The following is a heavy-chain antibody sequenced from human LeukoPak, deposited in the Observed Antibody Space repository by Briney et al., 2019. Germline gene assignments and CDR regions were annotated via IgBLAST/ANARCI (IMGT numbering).Heavy chain of an antibody. J-gene: IGHJ5*02. CDR3: ARGLRYFDWSQNWFDP. CDR1: GFTFSSYA. CDR2: IWYDGRSK. V-gene: IGHV3-33*08. Sequence: GRSLRLSCAASGFTFSSYAMHWVRQAPGKGLEWVAVIWYDGRSKYYADSVKGRFTISRDNSKNTLHMEMNSLRAEDTAVYYCARGLRYFDWSQNWFDPWGQGTLVTVSS. D-gene: IGHD3-9*01.